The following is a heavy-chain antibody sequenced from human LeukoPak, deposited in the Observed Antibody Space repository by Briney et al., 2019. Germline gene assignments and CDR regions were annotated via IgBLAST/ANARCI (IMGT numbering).Heavy chain of an antibody. CDR3: AKVASGSYAGDY. CDR1: GFTFSSYG. D-gene: IGHD1-26*01. V-gene: IGHV3-30*18. J-gene: IGHJ4*02. Sequence: PGGSLRLSCAASGFTFSSYGMHWVRQAPGKGLEWVAVISYDGSNKYYADSVKGRFTISRDNSKNTLYLQMNSPRAEDTAVYYCAKVASGSYAGDYWGQGTLVTVSS. CDR2: ISYDGSNK.